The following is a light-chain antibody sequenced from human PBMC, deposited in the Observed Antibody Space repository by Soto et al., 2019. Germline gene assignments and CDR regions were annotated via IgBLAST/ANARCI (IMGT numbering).Light chain of an antibody. V-gene: IGLV1-47*01. Sequence: QSVLTQPPSASGTPGQRVTISCSGSSSNIGSNYVYWYQQHPGTAPKLLIYRNNQRPSGVPDRFSGSKSGTSASLAISGLRSEDEAYYYCAAWDDSPSGHYVFGTGTKVTVL. CDR1: SSNIGSNY. CDR2: RNN. J-gene: IGLJ1*01. CDR3: AAWDDSPSGHYV.